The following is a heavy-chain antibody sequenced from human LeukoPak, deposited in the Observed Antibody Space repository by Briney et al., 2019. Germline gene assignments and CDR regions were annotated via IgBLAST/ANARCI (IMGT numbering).Heavy chain of an antibody. CDR3: ATTCSSTSCYIFDY. Sequence: ASVRVSCKASGYTFTSYGISWVRQAPGQGLEWMGWISAYNGNTNYAQKLQGRVTMTTDTSTSTAYMELRSLRSDDTAVYYCATTCSSTSCYIFDYWGQGTLVTVSS. V-gene: IGHV1-18*01. D-gene: IGHD2-2*01. J-gene: IGHJ4*02. CDR2: ISAYNGNT. CDR1: GYTFTSYG.